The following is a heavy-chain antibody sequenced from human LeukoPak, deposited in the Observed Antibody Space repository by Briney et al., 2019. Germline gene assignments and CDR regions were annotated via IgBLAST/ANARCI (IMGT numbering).Heavy chain of an antibody. V-gene: IGHV1-69*05. CDR1: GGTFSSYA. Sequence: ASVKVSCKAPGGTFSSYAISWVRQAPGQGLEWMGRIIPIFGTANYAQKFQGRVTITTDESTSTAYMELSSLRSEDTAVYYCARDPLPKYYYDSSGYYDYWGQGTLVAVSS. D-gene: IGHD3-22*01. CDR2: IIPIFGTA. J-gene: IGHJ4*02. CDR3: ARDPLPKYYYDSSGYYDY.